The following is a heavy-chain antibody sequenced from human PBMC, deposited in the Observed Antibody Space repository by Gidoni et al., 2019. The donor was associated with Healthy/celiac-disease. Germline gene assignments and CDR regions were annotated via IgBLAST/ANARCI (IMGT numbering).Heavy chain of an antibody. Sequence: QVQLVQSGAEVKKPGASVKVSCKVSGYTLTELSMHWVRQAPGKGLEWMGGFDPEDGETIYAQKFQGRVTMTEDTSTDTAYMELSSLRSEDTAVYYCATGSGIGTGIAVPGDWFDPWGQGTLVTVSS. CDR3: ATGSGIGTGIAVPGDWFDP. D-gene: IGHD6-13*01. J-gene: IGHJ5*02. CDR1: GYTLTELS. V-gene: IGHV1-24*01. CDR2: FDPEDGET.